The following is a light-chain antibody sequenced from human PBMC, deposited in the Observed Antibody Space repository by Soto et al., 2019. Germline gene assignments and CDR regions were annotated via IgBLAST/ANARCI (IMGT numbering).Light chain of an antibody. J-gene: IGKJ4*01. CDR3: MQALQTPLT. CDR2: LGF. Sequence: DIVMTQSPLSLPVTPGEPASISCRSSQSLLHSNGYNYLDWYLQKPGQSPQLLIYLGFNRASGVPDRFRGSGSGTDFTLKISRVEAEDVGVYYCMQALQTPLTFGGGDKVEIK. V-gene: IGKV2-28*01. CDR1: QSLLHSNGYNY.